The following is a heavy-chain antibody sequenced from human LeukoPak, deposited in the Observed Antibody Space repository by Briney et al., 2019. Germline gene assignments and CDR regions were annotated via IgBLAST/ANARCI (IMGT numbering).Heavy chain of an antibody. CDR2: VDGGGGGT. V-gene: IGHV3-23*01. Sequence: GGSLRLSCAASGFTFKNYAMTWVRQAPGRGLEWVSSVDGGGGGTYYADSVKGRFTISRDNSKDTLYLQMNGLRAEDTAVYFCAKQSAGSAAWYSLHYDFWGQGTLVTVSS. J-gene: IGHJ4*02. CDR3: AKQSAGSAAWYSLHYDF. D-gene: IGHD6-13*01. CDR1: GFTFKNYA.